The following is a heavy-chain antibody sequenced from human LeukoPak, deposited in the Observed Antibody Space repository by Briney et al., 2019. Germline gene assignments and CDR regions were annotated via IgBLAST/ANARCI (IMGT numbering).Heavy chain of an antibody. J-gene: IGHJ4*02. D-gene: IGHD2-2*01. CDR3: ATRRGSTSWDQYYFDY. Sequence: ASVNVSCKVSGYTLTELSMHWVRQAPGKGLEWMGGFDPEDGETIYAQKFQGRVTMTEDTSTDTAYMELSSLRSEDTAVYYCATRRGSTSWDQYYFDYWGQGTLVTVSS. CDR1: GYTLTELS. V-gene: IGHV1-24*01. CDR2: FDPEDGET.